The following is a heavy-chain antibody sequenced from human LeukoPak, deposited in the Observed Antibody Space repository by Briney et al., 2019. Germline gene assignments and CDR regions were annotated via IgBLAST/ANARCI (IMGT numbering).Heavy chain of an antibody. CDR1: GYTFTGYY. Sequence: ASVKVSCKASGYTFTGYYMHWVRQAPGQGLEWMGWINPNSGGTNYAQKFQGRVTMTRDTSISTAYMELSSLRAGDTAVYYCAKGSKLVVITRDHYMAVWGKGTTVTISS. J-gene: IGHJ6*03. V-gene: IGHV1-2*02. D-gene: IGHD3-22*01. CDR3: AKGSKLVVITRDHYMAV. CDR2: INPNSGGT.